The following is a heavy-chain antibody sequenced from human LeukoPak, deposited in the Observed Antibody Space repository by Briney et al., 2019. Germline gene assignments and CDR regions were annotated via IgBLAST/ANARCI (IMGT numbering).Heavy chain of an antibody. CDR2: ISGDADTT. D-gene: IGHD1/OR15-1a*01. J-gene: IGHJ4*02. V-gene: IGHV3-23*01. CDR1: GFIFSSFA. Sequence: GGSLTLSCAASGFIFSSFAMSWVRQAPGKGLAWVSGISGDADTTYYGDSMEGRFTISRDNAKNTLYLQVNSLRVEDTAVYYCAKARTGTRGGYFDHWGQGIRVTVSS. CDR3: AKARTGTRGGYFDH.